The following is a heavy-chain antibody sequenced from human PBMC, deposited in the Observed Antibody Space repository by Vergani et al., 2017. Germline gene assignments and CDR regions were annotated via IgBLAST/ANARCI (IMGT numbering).Heavy chain of an antibody. Sequence: QVQLQESGPGLVKPSQTLSLTCTVSGGSISGGGYYWSWIRQHPGKGLEWIGYIYYSGSTYYNPSLKSRVTISVDTSKNQFSLKLSSVTAADTAVYYCARGKIYCSGGSCYSGGAFDIWGQGTMVTVSS. CDR2: IYYSGST. CDR1: GGSISGGGYY. J-gene: IGHJ3*02. D-gene: IGHD2-15*01. V-gene: IGHV4-31*03. CDR3: ARGKIYCSGGSCYSGGAFDI.